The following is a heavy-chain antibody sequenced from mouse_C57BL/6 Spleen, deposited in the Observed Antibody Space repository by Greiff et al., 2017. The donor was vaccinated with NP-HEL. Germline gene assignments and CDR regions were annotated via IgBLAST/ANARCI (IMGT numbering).Heavy chain of an antibody. J-gene: IGHJ2*01. V-gene: IGHV1-82*01. CDR1: GYAFSSSW. CDR3: ARGLDSSGSDY. CDR2: IYPGDGDT. Sequence: VQLQQSGPEPVKPGASVKISCKASGYAFSSSWMNWVKQRPGKGLEWIGRIYPGDGDTNYNGKFKGKATLTADKSSSTAYMQLSSLTSEDSAVYFCARGLDSSGSDYWGQGTTLTVSS. D-gene: IGHD3-2*02.